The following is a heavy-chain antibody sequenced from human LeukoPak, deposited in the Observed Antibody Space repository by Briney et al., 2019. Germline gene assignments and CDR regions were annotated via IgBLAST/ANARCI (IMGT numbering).Heavy chain of an antibody. CDR3: ARDGNGSRAFDF. Sequence: PSETLSLTCTVSGGSISSYFWSWIRRPAGKGLEWIGRIYSSGSTNYNPSLKSRVTISVDKSSNQFSLNLTSVTAADTAVYYCARDGNGSRAFDFWGQGTLVTVFS. CDR2: IYSSGST. D-gene: IGHD2-15*01. CDR1: GGSISSYF. V-gene: IGHV4-4*07. J-gene: IGHJ4*02.